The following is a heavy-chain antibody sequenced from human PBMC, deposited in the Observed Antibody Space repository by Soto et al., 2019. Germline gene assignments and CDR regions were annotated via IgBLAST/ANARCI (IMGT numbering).Heavy chain of an antibody. J-gene: IGHJ6*02. D-gene: IGHD3-3*01. CDR1: GGSISSYY. Sequence: SETLSLTCTVSGGSISSYYWSWIRQPPGKGLEWIGYIYYSGSTNYNPSLKSRVTISVDTSKNQFSLKLSSVTAADTAVYYCASGQSGYLGFYYYGMDVWGQGTPVTVSS. CDR2: IYYSGST. V-gene: IGHV4-59*01. CDR3: ASGQSGYLGFYYYGMDV.